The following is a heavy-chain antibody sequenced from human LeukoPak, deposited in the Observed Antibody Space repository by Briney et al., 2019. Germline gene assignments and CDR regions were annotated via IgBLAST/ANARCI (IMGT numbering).Heavy chain of an antibody. CDR2: ITASGTAI. CDR3: ASSGSYRFDY. J-gene: IGHJ4*02. Sequence: GGSLRLSCAASGFTFSSYPMNWVRQAPGKGLEWVSHITASGTAIFYADSVKGRFTISRDNAKNSLYLQMNSLRDEDTAVYYCASSGSYRFDYWGQGTLVTVSS. V-gene: IGHV3-48*02. CDR1: GFTFSSYP. D-gene: IGHD1-26*01.